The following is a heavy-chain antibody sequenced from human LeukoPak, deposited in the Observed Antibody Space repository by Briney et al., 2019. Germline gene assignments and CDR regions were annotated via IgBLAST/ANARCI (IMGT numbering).Heavy chain of an antibody. CDR2: MNHEGSET. Sequence: GGSLRLSCAASGFDFSGYWMTWVRQAPGKGLEWVATMNHEGSETYYVHSVKGRLTISRDNAGNSLYLLMNGLRPEDMAVYYCVRGGRATFDAWGQGTLVTVSS. CDR1: GFDFSGYW. V-gene: IGHV3-7*01. J-gene: IGHJ4*02. CDR3: VRGGRATFDA. D-gene: IGHD5-12*01.